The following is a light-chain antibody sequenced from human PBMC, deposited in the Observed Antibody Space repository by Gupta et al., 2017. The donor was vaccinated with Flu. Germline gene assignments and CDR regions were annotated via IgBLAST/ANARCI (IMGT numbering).Light chain of an antibody. Sequence: DIQMTQSPSTLSASVGDRVTIPSRASQGISSWLAWYQQKPGRAPKLLIYKASSLESGVPSRFSGSGSGTELTLTISSLQPDDFATYYCQQYSYYPWTFGQGTKVEIK. J-gene: IGKJ1*01. V-gene: IGKV1-5*03. CDR1: QGISSW. CDR2: KAS. CDR3: QQYSYYPWT.